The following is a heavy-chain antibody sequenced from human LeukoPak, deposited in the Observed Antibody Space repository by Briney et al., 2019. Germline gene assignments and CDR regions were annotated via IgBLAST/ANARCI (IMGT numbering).Heavy chain of an antibody. V-gene: IGHV3-49*04. CDR3: TRTEWPDDWYFDL. CDR2: IRSKAYGGTT. D-gene: IGHD3-3*01. Sequence: SLRLSCAASGFTFGDYAMSWVRQAPGKGLEWVGFIRSKAYGGTTEYAASVKGRFTISRDDSKSIAYLQMNSLKTEDTAVYYCTRTEWPDDWYFDLWGRGTLVTVSS. CDR1: GFTFGDYA. J-gene: IGHJ2*01.